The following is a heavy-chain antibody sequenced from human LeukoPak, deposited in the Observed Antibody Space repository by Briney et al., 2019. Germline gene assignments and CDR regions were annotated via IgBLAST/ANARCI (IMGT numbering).Heavy chain of an antibody. V-gene: IGHV4-61*02. Sequence: SETLSLTCTVSGGSISSGSYYWSWIRQPAGKGLEWIGRIYTSGSTNYNPSLKSRVTISVDTSKNQFSLKLSSVTAADTAVYYCARRGGDYNLPPDYWGQGTLVTVSS. CDR2: IYTSGST. CDR1: GGSISSGSYY. J-gene: IGHJ4*02. CDR3: ARRGGDYNLPPDY. D-gene: IGHD4-17*01.